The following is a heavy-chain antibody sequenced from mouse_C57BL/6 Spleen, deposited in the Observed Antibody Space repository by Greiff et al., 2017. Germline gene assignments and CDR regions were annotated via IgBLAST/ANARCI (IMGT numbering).Heavy chain of an antibody. Sequence: QVQLQQPGAELVKPGASVKLSCKASGYTFTSYWMHWVKQRPGQGLEWIGMIPPNSGSTNYNEKFKSKATLTVDKSSSTAYMQLSSLTSEDSAVYYCSRVYYYGSHWYFDVWGTGTTVTVSS. D-gene: IGHD1-1*01. CDR3: SRVYYYGSHWYFDV. V-gene: IGHV1-64*01. CDR2: IPPNSGST. CDR1: GYTFTSYW. J-gene: IGHJ1*03.